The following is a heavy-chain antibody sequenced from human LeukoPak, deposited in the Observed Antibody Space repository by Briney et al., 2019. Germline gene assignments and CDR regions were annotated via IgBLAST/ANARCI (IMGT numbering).Heavy chain of an antibody. Sequence: VASVKVSCKASGYTFTSYDINWVRQATGQGLEWMGWINPNSGITVYAQKFQGRVTITRNPSISTAYMELSSLRSEDTAVYYCARDPGISPPYYYYMDVWGKGTTVTVSS. D-gene: IGHD3-10*01. V-gene: IGHV1-8*03. CDR2: INPNSGIT. CDR3: ARDPGISPPYYYYMDV. CDR1: GYTFTSYD. J-gene: IGHJ6*03.